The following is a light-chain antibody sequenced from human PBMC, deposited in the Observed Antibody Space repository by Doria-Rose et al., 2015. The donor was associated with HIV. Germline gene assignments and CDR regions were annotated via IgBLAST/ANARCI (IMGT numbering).Light chain of an antibody. CDR3: HQYASSRT. J-gene: IGKJ1*01. CDR2: GAS. Sequence: EIVMTQSPGTLSLSPGERATLSCRASQSASANYLAWYQQRPGQSPRLLIYGASSRATDIPDRFGGSGSGTDFTLTISRLEPEDFAVYYCHQYASSRTFGQGTKVEIK. CDR1: QSASANY. V-gene: IGKV3-20*01.